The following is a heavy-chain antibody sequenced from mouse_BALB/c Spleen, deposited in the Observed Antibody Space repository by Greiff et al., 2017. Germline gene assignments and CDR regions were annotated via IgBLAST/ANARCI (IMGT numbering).Heavy chain of an antibody. Sequence: QVQLQQPGAELVKPGASVKLSCKASGYTFTSYWMHWVKQRPGQGLEWIGEINPSNGRTNYNEKFKSKATLTVDKSSSTAYTQLSSLTSEDSAVYYCAREGGSSPFDVWGAGTTVTVSS. CDR3: AREGGSSPFDV. V-gene: IGHV1S81*02. J-gene: IGHJ1*01. CDR1: GYTFTSYW. D-gene: IGHD1-3*01. CDR2: INPSNGRT.